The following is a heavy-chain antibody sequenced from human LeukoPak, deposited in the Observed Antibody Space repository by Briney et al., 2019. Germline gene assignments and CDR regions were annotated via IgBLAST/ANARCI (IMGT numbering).Heavy chain of an antibody. CDR1: GFTFSDYY. CDR2: ISSSGSTI. V-gene: IGHV3-11*04. J-gene: IGHJ6*03. D-gene: IGHD5-18*01. Sequence: PGGSLRLSCAASGFTFSDYYMSWIRQAPGKGLEWVSYISSSGSTIYYADSVKGRFTISRDNARNSLYPQMNSLRAEDTAVYYCARVDTAMVGYWVYYYMDVWGKGTTVTVSS. CDR3: ARVDTAMVGYWVYYYMDV.